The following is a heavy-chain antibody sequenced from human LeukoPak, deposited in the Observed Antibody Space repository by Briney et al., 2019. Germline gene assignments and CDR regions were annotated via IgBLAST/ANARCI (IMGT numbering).Heavy chain of an antibody. V-gene: IGHV1-18*01. CDR3: ARDPAFRGAQMEY. D-gene: IGHD3-10*01. CDR1: GYTLTSYG. CDR2: ISGYNSNT. J-gene: IGHJ4*02. Sequence: ASVKVSCKASGYTLTSYGFSWVRQAPGQGLEWMGWISGYNSNTNYAQNLQVRVTKTIDTSTSTAYMELKSLKTDDTAVYYCARDPAFRGAQMEYWGQGTLVTVSS.